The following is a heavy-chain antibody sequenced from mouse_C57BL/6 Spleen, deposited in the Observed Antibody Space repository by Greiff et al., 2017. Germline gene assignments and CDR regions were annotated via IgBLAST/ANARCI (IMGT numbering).Heavy chain of an antibody. D-gene: IGHD1-1*01. V-gene: IGHV1-26*01. CDR2: INPNNGGT. J-gene: IGHJ2*01. Sequence: VQLQQSGPELVKPGASVKISCKASGYTFTDYYMNWVKQSHGKSLEWIGDINPNNGGTSYNQKFKGKATLTVDKSSSTAYMELRSLTSEDSAVYYCARWYYGSSYVDFDYWGQGTTLTVSS. CDR3: ARWYYGSSYVDFDY. CDR1: GYTFTDYY.